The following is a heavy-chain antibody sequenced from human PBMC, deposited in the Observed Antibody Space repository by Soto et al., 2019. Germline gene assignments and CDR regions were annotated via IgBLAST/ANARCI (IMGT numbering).Heavy chain of an antibody. J-gene: IGHJ6*02. Sequence: SETLALTGAVCGGSFSCYYWSWIRQPPGKWLEWIGEINHSGSTNYNPSLKSRVTVSVDTSKNQFSLKLSSVTPADTAVYYCETLPHFTIFGVVKPTNYGMDVCGQGTTVPVYS. CDR2: INHSGST. V-gene: IGHV4-34*01. CDR1: GGSFSCYY. D-gene: IGHD3-3*01. CDR3: ETLPHFTIFGVVKPTNYGMDV.